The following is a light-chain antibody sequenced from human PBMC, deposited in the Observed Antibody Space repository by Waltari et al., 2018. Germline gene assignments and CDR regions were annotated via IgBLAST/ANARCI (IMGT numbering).Light chain of an antibody. V-gene: IGKV1-16*02. J-gene: IGKJ1*01. CDR2: AVS. CDR1: QDIRDY. CDR3: QQYNSYPWT. Sequence: DIQMTQSPSSLSASVGARVTITCRAIQDIRDYLGRFQKKPGKAPKSLIHAVSRLQSGVPSKFSGSGSGTDFTLTINSLQPEDFATYYCQQYNSYPWTFGQGTKVEIK.